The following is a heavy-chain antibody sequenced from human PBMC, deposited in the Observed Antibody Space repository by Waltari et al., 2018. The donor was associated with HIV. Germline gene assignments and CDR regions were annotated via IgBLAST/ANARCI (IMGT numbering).Heavy chain of an antibody. Sequence: EVQLVESGGGLVKPGGSLRLSCAASGFTFSSYSMNWVRQAPGKGLESVSAISRSSSYIYYADSVKGRFTISRDNAKNSLYLQMNSLRAEDTAVYYCANGRIRSGFDYWGQGTLVTVSS. J-gene: IGHJ4*02. CDR3: ANGRIRSGFDY. V-gene: IGHV3-21*01. CDR1: GFTFSSYS. D-gene: IGHD6-19*01. CDR2: ISRSSSYI.